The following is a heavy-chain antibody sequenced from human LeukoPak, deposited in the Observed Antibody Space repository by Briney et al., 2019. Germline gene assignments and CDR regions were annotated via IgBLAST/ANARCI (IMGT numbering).Heavy chain of an antibody. Sequence: GGSLRLSCAASGFTFDSYAIHWVRQAPGKGLEWVAVISFDGSNRFYADSVKGRFSISRDNSKKTLYLQMNSLRVEGSAVYFCARDQLAYSGYDTLFAYWGQGTLVTVSS. CDR3: ARDQLAYSGYDTLFAY. CDR1: GFTFDSYA. J-gene: IGHJ4*02. CDR2: ISFDGSNR. V-gene: IGHV3-30*04. D-gene: IGHD5-12*01.